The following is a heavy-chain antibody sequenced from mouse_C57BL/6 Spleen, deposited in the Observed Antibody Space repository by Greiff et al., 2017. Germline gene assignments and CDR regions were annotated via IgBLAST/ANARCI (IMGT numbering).Heavy chain of an antibody. CDR1: GFTFRDYY. Sequence: DVMLVESGGGLVQPGGSLKLSCAASGFTFRDYYMYWVRQTPEKRLEWVAYISNGGGSTYYPDTVQGRFTISRDNAKNTLYLQMSRLKSEDTAMYYCAREYYGSSYWFAYWGQGTLVTVSA. D-gene: IGHD1-1*01. CDR2: ISNGGGST. J-gene: IGHJ3*01. V-gene: IGHV5-12*01. CDR3: AREYYGSSYWFAY.